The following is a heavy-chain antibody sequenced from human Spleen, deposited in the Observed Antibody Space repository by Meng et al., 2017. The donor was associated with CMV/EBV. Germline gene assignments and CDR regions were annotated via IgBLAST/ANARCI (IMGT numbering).Heavy chain of an antibody. V-gene: IGHV4-61*01. D-gene: IGHD1-26*01. CDR3: TRASGLYSGRYYFDY. Sequence: SETLSLTCTVSGGSVSSGSYYWSWIRQPPGKGLEWIGYIYYSGSTNYNPSLKSRVTISVDTSKNQFSLNLSSVTAADTAVYYCTRASGLYSGRYYFDYWGQGTLVTVSS. CDR1: GGSVSSGSYY. J-gene: IGHJ4*02. CDR2: IYYSGST.